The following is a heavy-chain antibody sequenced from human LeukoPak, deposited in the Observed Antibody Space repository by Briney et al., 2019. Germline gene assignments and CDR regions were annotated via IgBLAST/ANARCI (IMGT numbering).Heavy chain of an antibody. J-gene: IGHJ4*02. CDR2: IYSGGST. V-gene: IGHV3-53*01. Sequence: PGGSLRLSCAASGFTVSSNYMSWARQAPGKGLEWGSVIYSGGSTYYADSVKGRFIISRDNSKNTLYLQMNSLRAEDTAVYYCAKGTSSSSWYPSDYWGQGTLVTVSS. D-gene: IGHD6-13*01. CDR1: GFTVSSNY. CDR3: AKGTSSSSWYPSDY.